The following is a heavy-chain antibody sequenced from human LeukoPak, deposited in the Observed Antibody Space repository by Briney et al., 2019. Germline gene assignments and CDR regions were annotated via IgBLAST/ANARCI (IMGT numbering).Heavy chain of an antibody. D-gene: IGHD4-11*01. Sequence: GGSLRLSCAASGFTFSSYAMNWVRQAPGKGLEWVSGISGSGGSTYYADSVKGRFTISRDNSKNTLYLQMNSLRAEDTAVYYCAKDRYSNYGNWFDPWGQGTLVTVFS. CDR1: GFTFSSYA. V-gene: IGHV3-23*01. CDR3: AKDRYSNYGNWFDP. J-gene: IGHJ5*02. CDR2: ISGSGGST.